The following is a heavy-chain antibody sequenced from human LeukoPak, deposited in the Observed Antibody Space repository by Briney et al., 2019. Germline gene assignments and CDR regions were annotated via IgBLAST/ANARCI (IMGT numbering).Heavy chain of an antibody. Sequence: PSETLSLTCTVSGGSISSYYWSWIRQPPGRGLEWIGYIYTSGSTNYNPSLKSRVTISVDTSKNQFSLKLSSVTAADTAVYYCARGKYSSSLVTHAFDIWGQGTMVTVSS. J-gene: IGHJ3*02. CDR2: IYTSGST. D-gene: IGHD6-6*01. V-gene: IGHV4-4*09. CDR1: GGSISSYY. CDR3: ARGKYSSSLVTHAFDI.